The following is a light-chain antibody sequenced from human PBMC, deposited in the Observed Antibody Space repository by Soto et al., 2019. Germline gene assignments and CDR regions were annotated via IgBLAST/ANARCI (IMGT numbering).Light chain of an antibody. CDR3: ETWDSITHVV. Sequence: QLVLTQSSSASASLGSSVKLTCTLSSGHSTYIIAWHQQQPGKAPRYLMKLEGSGSYNKGSGVPDRFSGSSSGADRYLTISNLQFEDEADYYCETWDSITHVVFGGGTQLTVL. CDR2: LEGSGSY. CDR1: SGHSTYI. J-gene: IGLJ2*01. V-gene: IGLV4-60*02.